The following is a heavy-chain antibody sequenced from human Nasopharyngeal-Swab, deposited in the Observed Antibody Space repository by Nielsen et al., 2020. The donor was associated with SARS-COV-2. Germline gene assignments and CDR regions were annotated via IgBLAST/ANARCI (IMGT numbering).Heavy chain of an antibody. CDR2: IIPIFGTA. J-gene: IGHJ4*02. Sequence: WVRQAPGQGLEWMGGIIPIFGTANYAQKFQGRVTVTEDTSTDTAYMELSSLRSEDTAVYYCATLWDYGSGLDYWGQGTLVTVSS. CDR3: ATLWDYGSGLDY. V-gene: IGHV1-69*06. D-gene: IGHD3-10*01.